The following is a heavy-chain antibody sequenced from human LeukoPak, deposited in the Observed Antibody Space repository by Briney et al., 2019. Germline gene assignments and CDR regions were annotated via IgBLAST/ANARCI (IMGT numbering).Heavy chain of an antibody. V-gene: IGHV1-18*01. CDR1: GYTFTSYG. D-gene: IGHD4-17*01. Sequence: ASVKVSCKASGYTFTSYGISWVRQAPGQGLEWMGWIGAYNGNTNYAQKLQGRVTMTTDTSTSTAYMELRSLRSDDTAVYYCARDGLYGDYYYYGMDVWGQGTTVTVSS. CDR3: ARDGLYGDYYYYGMDV. CDR2: IGAYNGNT. J-gene: IGHJ6*02.